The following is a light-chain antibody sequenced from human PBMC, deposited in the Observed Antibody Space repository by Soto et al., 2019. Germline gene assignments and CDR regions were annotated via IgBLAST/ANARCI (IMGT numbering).Light chain of an antibody. J-gene: IGLJ2*01. V-gene: IGLV6-57*04. CDR3: QSYDSNTVV. Sequence: NFMLTQPHSVSESPGKTVIISCTRSSGAIASNSVQWYQQRPGSAPSTVIYEDNQRPSGVPDRFSGSTDGSSNSASLTISGLQNEDEADYYCQSYDSNTVVFGGGTKLTVL. CDR1: SGAIASNS. CDR2: EDN.